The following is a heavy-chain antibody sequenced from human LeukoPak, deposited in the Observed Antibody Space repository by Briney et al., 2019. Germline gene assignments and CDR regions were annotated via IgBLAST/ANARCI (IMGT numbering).Heavy chain of an antibody. CDR3: ARRYCSGGSCYLFDY. CDR1: GYSFISYW. D-gene: IGHD2-15*01. Sequence: GESLKISCKGSGYSFISYWIGWVRQLPGKGLEWMGIIYPGDSDIRYSPSFQGQVTISADKSISTAYLQWSSLKASDTAMYYCARRYCSGGSCYLFDYWGQGTLVTVSS. CDR2: IYPGDSDI. J-gene: IGHJ4*02. V-gene: IGHV5-51*01.